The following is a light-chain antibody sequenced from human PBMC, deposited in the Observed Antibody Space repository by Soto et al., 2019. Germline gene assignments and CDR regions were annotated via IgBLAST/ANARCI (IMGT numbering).Light chain of an antibody. V-gene: IGLV3-21*02. CDR2: EDS. Sequence: SYELTQPPSVSVAPGQTAAITCGGENIGAKSVHWYQQRPGQAPVLVVYEDSDRPSGIPERFSGSNSGNAATLTIRRVEAGDEADDYCQVWNVHRDHPGVVFGGGTKVTVL. CDR1: NIGAKS. CDR3: QVWNVHRDHPGVV. J-gene: IGLJ2*01.